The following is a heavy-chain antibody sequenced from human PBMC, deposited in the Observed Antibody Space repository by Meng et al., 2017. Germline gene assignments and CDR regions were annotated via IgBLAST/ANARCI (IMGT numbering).Heavy chain of an antibody. CDR1: GYTFTDYY. CDR3: ARADGSGSLWLFDY. J-gene: IGHJ4*02. V-gene: IGHV1-2*02. Sequence: ASVQVSCKASGYTFTDYYIYWVRQAPGQGLELMGCINHSSGGTNYAQKFQGRVTMTRDTSISTAYMELSSLRSDDTAVYYCARADGSGSLWLFDYWGQGTLVTVSS. D-gene: IGHD3-10*01. CDR2: INHSSGGT.